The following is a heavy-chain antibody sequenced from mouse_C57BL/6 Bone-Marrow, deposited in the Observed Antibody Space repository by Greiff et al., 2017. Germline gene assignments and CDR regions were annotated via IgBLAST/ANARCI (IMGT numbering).Heavy chain of an antibody. CDR2: ISSGGSYT. CDR1: GFTFSSYG. J-gene: IGHJ2*01. D-gene: IGHD4-1*01. CDR3: ARHNWNFDY. Sequence: EVKLLESGGDLVKPGGSLKLSCAASGFTFSSYGMSWVRQTPDKRLEWVATISSGGSYTYYPDSVKGRFTISRDNAKNTMYLQMSTLKSEDTAMYYSARHNWNFDYWGQGTTLTVSS. V-gene: IGHV5-6*01.